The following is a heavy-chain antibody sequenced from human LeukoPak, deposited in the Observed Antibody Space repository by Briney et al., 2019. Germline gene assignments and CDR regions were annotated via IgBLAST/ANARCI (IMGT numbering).Heavy chain of an antibody. Sequence: SETLSLTCTVSGGSISSYYWSWIRQPPGKGLEWIGYIYYSGSTNYNPSLKSRVTISVDTSKNQFSLKLSSVTAADTAVCYCARVGMATITFDYWGQGTLVTVSS. J-gene: IGHJ4*02. CDR3: ARVGMATITFDY. CDR1: GGSISSYY. V-gene: IGHV4-59*01. D-gene: IGHD5-24*01. CDR2: IYYSGST.